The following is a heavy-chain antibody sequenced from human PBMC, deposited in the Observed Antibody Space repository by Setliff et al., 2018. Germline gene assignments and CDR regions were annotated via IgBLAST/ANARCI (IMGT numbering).Heavy chain of an antibody. CDR3: ARDGGEY. D-gene: IGHD3-16*01. J-gene: IGHJ4*02. CDR1: GFTFSDNY. Sequence: GGSLRLSCVASGFTFSDNYMSWIRQAPGKGLEWVSYISRGGNTIYYADSVKGRFTISRDNAKNSLYLQMNSLRAEDTAVYYCARDGGEYWGQGTLVTVSS. V-gene: IGHV3-11*04. CDR2: ISRGGNTI.